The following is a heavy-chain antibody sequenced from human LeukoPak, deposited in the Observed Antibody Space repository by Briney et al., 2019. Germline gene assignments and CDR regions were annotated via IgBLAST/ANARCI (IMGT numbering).Heavy chain of an antibody. J-gene: IGHJ5*02. Sequence: GSSVKVSCKASGGTFSSYAISWERQAPGQGLEWMGGIIPIFGTANYAQKFQGRVTITADKSTSTAYMELSSLRSEDTAVYYCARDRGLVLRYFDCLSGWFDPWGQGTLVTVCS. D-gene: IGHD3-9*01. CDR3: ARDRGLVLRYFDCLSGWFDP. CDR2: IIPIFGTA. CDR1: GGTFSSYA. V-gene: IGHV1-69*06.